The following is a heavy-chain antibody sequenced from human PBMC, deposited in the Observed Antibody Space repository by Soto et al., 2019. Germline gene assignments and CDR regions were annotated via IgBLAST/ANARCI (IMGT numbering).Heavy chain of an antibody. D-gene: IGHD1-26*01. CDR3: ARDRRDGVGVTFFAHYFDY. CDR2: IYYSGST. V-gene: IGHV4-31*03. J-gene: IGHJ4*02. CDR1: GGSISSGGYY. Sequence: SETLSLTCTVSGGSISSGGYYWSWIRQHPGKGLEWIGYIYYSGSTYYNPSLKSRVTISVDTSKNQFSLKLSSVTAADTAVYYCARDRRDGVGVTFFAHYFDYWGQGTLVTVSS.